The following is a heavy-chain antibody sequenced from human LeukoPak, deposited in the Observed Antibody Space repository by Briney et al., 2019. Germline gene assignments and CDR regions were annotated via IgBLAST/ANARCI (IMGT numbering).Heavy chain of an antibody. V-gene: IGHV3-23*01. D-gene: IGHD6-13*01. CDR2: ISGSGGST. CDR3: AKCRSSWYVYYFDY. CDR1: GFTFSSYA. Sequence: GGSLGLSCAASGFTFSSYAMSWVRQAPGKGLEWVSAISGSGGSTYYADSVKGRFTIFRDNSKNTLYLQMNSLRAEDTAVYYCAKCRSSWYVYYFDYWGQGTLVTVSS. J-gene: IGHJ4*02.